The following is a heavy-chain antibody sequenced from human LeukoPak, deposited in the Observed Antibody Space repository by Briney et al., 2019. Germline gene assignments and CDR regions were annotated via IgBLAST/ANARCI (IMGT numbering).Heavy chain of an antibody. CDR1: DGSIRSGDYS. D-gene: IGHD6-19*01. J-gene: IGHJ6*02. V-gene: IGHV4-31*03. CDR2: IYYSGST. Sequence: SETLSLTCTVADGSIRSGDYSWSWIRQHPGKGLEWIGYIYYSGSTYYNPSLKSRVTMSVDTSKNQFSLKLSSVTAADTAVYYCARELAVAGTSYYYYYGMDVWGQGTTVTVSS. CDR3: ARELAVAGTSYYYYYGMDV.